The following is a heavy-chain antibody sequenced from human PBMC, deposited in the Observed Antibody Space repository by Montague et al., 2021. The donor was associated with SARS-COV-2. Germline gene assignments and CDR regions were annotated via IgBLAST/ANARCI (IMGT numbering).Heavy chain of an antibody. V-gene: IGHV4-38-2*02. Sequence: SETLSLTCTVSGYSITNGYYWAWIRQPPGKGLEWIGVIYHSGDSYYNPSLKSRVTISVDTSKNQFSLRLSDVSAADTALYYCARVPDPMRFHSDASEYYSYFDSWGQGALVTVSS. CDR2: IYHSGDS. J-gene: IGHJ4*02. CDR3: ARVPDPMRFHSDASEYYSYFDS. D-gene: IGHD2/OR15-2a*01. CDR1: GYSITNGYY.